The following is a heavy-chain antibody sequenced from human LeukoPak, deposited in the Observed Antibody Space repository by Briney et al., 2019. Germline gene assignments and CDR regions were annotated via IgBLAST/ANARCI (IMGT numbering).Heavy chain of an antibody. D-gene: IGHD1-26*01. Sequence: PGGSLRLSCAASGFTFSNAWMSWVRQAPGKGLEWIGYIYYSGTTNYNPSLKSRVSMSVDTSKNQFSLKLSSVTAADAAVYYCARVWELSDAFDIWGQGTVVTVSS. CDR2: IYYSGTT. CDR1: GFTFSNAW. CDR3: ARVWELSDAFDI. J-gene: IGHJ3*02. V-gene: IGHV4-59*12.